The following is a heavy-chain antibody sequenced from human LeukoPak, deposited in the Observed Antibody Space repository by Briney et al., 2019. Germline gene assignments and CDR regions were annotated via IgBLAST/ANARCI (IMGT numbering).Heavy chain of an antibody. J-gene: IGHJ4*02. CDR2: ISGSGGST. V-gene: IGHV3-23*01. Sequence: GGSLRLSCAASGFTFSSYAMSWVRQAPGKGLEWVSAISGSGGSTYYADSVKGRFTISRDNSKNTLYLQMNSLRAEDTAVYYCAKDGTMIVVVPIDYWGQGTLVTVSS. CDR3: AKDGTMIVVVPIDY. D-gene: IGHD3-22*01. CDR1: GFTFSSYA.